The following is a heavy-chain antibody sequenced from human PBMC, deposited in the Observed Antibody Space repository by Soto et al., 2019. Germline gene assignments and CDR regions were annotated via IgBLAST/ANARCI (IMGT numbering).Heavy chain of an antibody. CDR3: AREYSSSRYFDY. Sequence: EVQLVESGGGLVQPGGSLSLSCAASGFTFSSYWMHWVRQTPGKGLVWVSRINSDGSSTSYADSVKGRFTISRDNAKNTLYLQMNSLRAEDTAVYYCAREYSSSRYFDYWGQGTLVTVSS. V-gene: IGHV3-74*01. J-gene: IGHJ4*02. D-gene: IGHD6-6*01. CDR2: INSDGSST. CDR1: GFTFSSYW.